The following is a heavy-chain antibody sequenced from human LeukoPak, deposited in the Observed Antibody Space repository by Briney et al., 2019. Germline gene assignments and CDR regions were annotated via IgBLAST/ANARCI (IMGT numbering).Heavy chain of an antibody. CDR2: ISLAGQT. Sequence: SETLFLTCGVSGGSISGTNWWSWVRQPPGQGLEWIGEISLAGQTNYNPSLNGRVTMSLDKSSNQLSLHLTSVTAADTATYFCSRESGPFCPFGYWGQGTLVIVSS. D-gene: IGHD1-26*01. CDR3: SRESGPFCPFGY. J-gene: IGHJ4*02. CDR1: GGSISGTNW. V-gene: IGHV4/OR15-8*02.